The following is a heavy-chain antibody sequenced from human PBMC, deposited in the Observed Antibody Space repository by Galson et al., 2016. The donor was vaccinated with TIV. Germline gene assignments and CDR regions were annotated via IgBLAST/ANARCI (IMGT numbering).Heavy chain of an antibody. Sequence: SVKVSCKASGGIFSTYAITWVRQAPGQGLEWMGRLSSMFGTPNYAQKFQGRVTIPADQSRRTADMELSSLRSEDTAVYYCAGLRGWLRSCDYYYYGMDVWGQGTMVTVSS. CDR2: LSSMFGTP. J-gene: IGHJ6*02. CDR3: AGLRGWLRSCDYYYYGMDV. CDR1: GGIFSTYA. D-gene: IGHD6-19*01. V-gene: IGHV1-69*13.